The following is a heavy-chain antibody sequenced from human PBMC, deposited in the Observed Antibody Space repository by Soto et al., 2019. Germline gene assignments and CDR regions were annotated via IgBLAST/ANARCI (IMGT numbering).Heavy chain of an antibody. CDR1: GGSISSSNW. Sequence: QVQLQESGPGLVKPSGTLSLTCAVSGGSISSSNWWSWVRQPPGKGLEWIGEIYHSGSTNYDPSLKSRVTISVDKSKNQFSLKLSSVTAADTAVYYCARTGYSGYDDSSGWYGTDYWGQGTLVTVSS. CDR3: ARTGYSGYDDSSGWYGTDY. D-gene: IGHD5-12*01. V-gene: IGHV4-4*02. J-gene: IGHJ4*02. CDR2: IYHSGST.